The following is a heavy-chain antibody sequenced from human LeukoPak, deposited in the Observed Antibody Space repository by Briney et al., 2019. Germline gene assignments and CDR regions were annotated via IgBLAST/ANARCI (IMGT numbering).Heavy chain of an antibody. D-gene: IGHD1-26*01. CDR2: INHSGST. J-gene: IGHJ4*02. CDR3: ARAYSGSYYVFDY. V-gene: IGHV4-34*01. CDR1: GGSFSGYY. Sequence: PSETLSLTCAVYGGSFSGYYWSWIRQPPGKGLERIGEINHSGSTNYNPSLKSRVTISVDTSKNQFSLKLSSVTAADTAVYYCARAYSGSYYVFDYWGQGTLVTVSS.